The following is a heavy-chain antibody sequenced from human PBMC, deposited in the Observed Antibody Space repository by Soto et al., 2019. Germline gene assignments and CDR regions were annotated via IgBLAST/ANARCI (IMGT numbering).Heavy chain of an antibody. CDR3: ARSGAARHYYYHYGMDV. J-gene: IGHJ6*02. CDR2: IIPIFGTA. Sequence: QVQLVQSGAEVKKPGSSVKVSCKASGGTFSSYAISWVRQAPGQGLEWMGGIIPIFGTANYAQKFQGRVTITADESTSTAYMELSSLRSEDTAVYYCARSGAARHYYYHYGMDVWGQGTTVTVSS. CDR1: GGTFSSYA. V-gene: IGHV1-69*12. D-gene: IGHD6-6*01.